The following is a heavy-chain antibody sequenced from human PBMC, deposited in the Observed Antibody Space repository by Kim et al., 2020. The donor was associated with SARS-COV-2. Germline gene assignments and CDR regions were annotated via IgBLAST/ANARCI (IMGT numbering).Heavy chain of an antibody. Sequence: SVKVSCKASGFTFSSSAMQWVRQARGQRLEWIGWIVVGSGNTNYAQKFQERVTITRDMSTSTAYMELSSLRFDDTAVYYCAAADTAMGPGSLGYYGMDVWGQGTTVTVSS. CDR1: GFTFSSSA. CDR2: IVVGSGNT. CDR3: AAADTAMGPGSLGYYGMDV. J-gene: IGHJ6*02. D-gene: IGHD5-18*01. V-gene: IGHV1-58*02.